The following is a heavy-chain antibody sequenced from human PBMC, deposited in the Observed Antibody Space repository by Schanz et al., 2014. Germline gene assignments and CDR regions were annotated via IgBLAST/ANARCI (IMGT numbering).Heavy chain of an antibody. D-gene: IGHD3-9*01. CDR2: VFPNGIT. CDR1: GGSIRSGTYY. Sequence: QVQLQESGPGLVKPSQTLSLTCTVSGGSIRSGTYYWSWIRQPAGKALEWVGRVFPNGITNYNPSLKGRVTIPLDPSNNHFSRTLPSLTAADTAVYYCARQFYDILTGYWFPYYFDYWGQGTLVTVSS. J-gene: IGHJ4*02. CDR3: ARQFYDILTGYWFPYYFDY. V-gene: IGHV4-61*02.